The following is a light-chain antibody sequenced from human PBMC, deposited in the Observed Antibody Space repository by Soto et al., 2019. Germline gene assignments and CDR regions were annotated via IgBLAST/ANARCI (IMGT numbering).Light chain of an antibody. CDR2: DAS. CDR3: QQSYSTLIT. CDR1: QDITNY. Sequence: DIQMTQSPSSLSASVGDRVTITCQASQDITNYLNWYQQKPGKAPKLLMYDASNLETGVPSRFSGSGSGTDFTFTISSLQPEDIATYYCQQSYSTLITFGQGTRLEIK. J-gene: IGKJ5*01. V-gene: IGKV1-33*01.